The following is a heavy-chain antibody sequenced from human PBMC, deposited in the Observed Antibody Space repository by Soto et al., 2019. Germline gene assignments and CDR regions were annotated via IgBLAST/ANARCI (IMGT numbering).Heavy chain of an antibody. CDR3: ATSIAVAGRRFDP. D-gene: IGHD6-19*01. CDR2: IIPILGIA. J-gene: IGHJ5*02. Sequence: QVQLVQSGAEVKKPGSSVKVSCKASGGTFSSYTISWVRQAPGQGLEWMGRIIPILGIANYAQKFQGRVTITADKSTSTAYMERGSLRSEDTAVYYCATSIAVAGRRFDPWGQGTLVTVSS. CDR1: GGTFSSYT. V-gene: IGHV1-69*02.